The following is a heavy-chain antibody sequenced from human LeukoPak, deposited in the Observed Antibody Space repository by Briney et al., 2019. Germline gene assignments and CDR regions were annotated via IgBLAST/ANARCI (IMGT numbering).Heavy chain of an antibody. CDR1: GGSFSGYY. CDR3: ARLGYYYGYLAHDY. V-gene: IGHV4-34*01. D-gene: IGHD3-10*01. J-gene: IGHJ4*02. CDR2: INHSGST. Sequence: PLETLSLTCAVYGGSFSGYYWSWIRQPPGKGLEWIGEINHSGSTNYNPSLKSRVTISVDTSKSQFSLKLSSVTAADTAVYYCARLGYYYGYLAHDYWGQGTLVTVSS.